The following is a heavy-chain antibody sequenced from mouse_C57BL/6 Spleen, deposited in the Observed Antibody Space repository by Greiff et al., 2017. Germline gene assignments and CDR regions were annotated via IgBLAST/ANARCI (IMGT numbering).Heavy chain of an antibody. CDR1: GYTFTSYD. CDR2: IYPRDGST. Sequence: VQLQQSGPELVKPGASVKLSCKASGYTFTSYDINWVKQRPGQGLEWIGWIYPRDGSTKYNEKFKGKATLTVDTSSSTAYMELHSLTSEDSAVYFWERRDQRCSSYYYAMDYWGQGTSVTVSS. D-gene: IGHD1-3*01. V-gene: IGHV1-85*01. J-gene: IGHJ4*01. CDR3: ERRDQRCSSYYYAMDY.